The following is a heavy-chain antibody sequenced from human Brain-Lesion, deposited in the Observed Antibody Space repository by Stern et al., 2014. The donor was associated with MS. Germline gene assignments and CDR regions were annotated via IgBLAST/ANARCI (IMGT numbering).Heavy chain of an antibody. Sequence: DQLVESGPGLVKPSQTLSLSCTVSGGSISSGGYYWSWIRQPAGKGLEWIGRIFNRGSTSYNPSLKSRVTISIDTSKNQFSLRLNSMTAADTAVYYCARGRVVPGFQYYATDVWGQGTTVIVSS. V-gene: IGHV4-61*02. CDR1: GGSISSGGYY. CDR3: ARGRVVPGFQYYATDV. D-gene: IGHD2-2*01. CDR2: IFNRGST. J-gene: IGHJ6*02.